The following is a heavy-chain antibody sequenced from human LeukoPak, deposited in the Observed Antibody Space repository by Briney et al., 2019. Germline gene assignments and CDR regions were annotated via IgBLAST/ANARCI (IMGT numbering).Heavy chain of an antibody. CDR1: GFILSSYE. J-gene: IGHJ4*02. Sequence: GGSLRLSCAASGFILSSYEMNWVRLAPGKGLEWVSGVSPPGGGTYYADSVKGRFTISRDDSRNTLSLQMNSLRVEDTAVYYCARDLAWGAFDYWGQGILVAVSS. V-gene: IGHV3-23*01. CDR3: ARDLAWGAFDY. CDR2: VSPPGGGT. D-gene: IGHD7-27*01.